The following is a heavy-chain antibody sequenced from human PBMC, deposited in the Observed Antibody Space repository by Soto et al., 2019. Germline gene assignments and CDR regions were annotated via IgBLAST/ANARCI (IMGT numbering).Heavy chain of an antibody. Sequence: PSETLSLTCTVSGGSISSYYWSWIRQPPGKGLEWIGYIYYSGSTNYNPSLKSRVTISVDTSKNQFSLKLSSVTAADTAVYYCARVRYYYGMDVWGQGTTVTVYS. CDR2: IYYSGST. V-gene: IGHV4-59*01. CDR3: ARVRYYYGMDV. CDR1: GGSISSYY. J-gene: IGHJ6*02.